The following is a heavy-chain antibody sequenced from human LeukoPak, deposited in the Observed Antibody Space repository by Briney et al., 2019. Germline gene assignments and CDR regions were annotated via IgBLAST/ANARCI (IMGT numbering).Heavy chain of an antibody. V-gene: IGHV5-51*01. Sequence: GESLKISCKGSGYSFTSYWIGWVRQMPGKGLEWMGIIYPGDSDTRYSPSFQGQVTISADKSISTAYLQWSSLKASDTAMYYCARAQGGGQQPRKGYYYYYGMDVWGQGTTVTVSS. CDR2: IYPGDSDT. J-gene: IGHJ6*02. CDR1: GYSFTSYW. CDR3: ARAQGGGQQPRKGYYYYYGMDV. D-gene: IGHD6-13*01.